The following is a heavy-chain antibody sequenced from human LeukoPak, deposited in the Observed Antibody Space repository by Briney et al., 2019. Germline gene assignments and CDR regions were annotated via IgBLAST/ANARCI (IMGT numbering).Heavy chain of an antibody. D-gene: IGHD6-13*01. CDR2: INHSGST. J-gene: IGHJ4*02. V-gene: IGHV4-34*01. CDR1: GGSISSYY. CDR3: ARGGAAAGNESSNDY. Sequence: SETLSLTCTVSGGSISSYYWSWIRQPPGKGLEWIGEINHSGSTNYNPSLKSRVTISVDTSKNQFSLKLSSVTAADTAVYYCARGGAAAGNESSNDYWGQGTLVTVSS.